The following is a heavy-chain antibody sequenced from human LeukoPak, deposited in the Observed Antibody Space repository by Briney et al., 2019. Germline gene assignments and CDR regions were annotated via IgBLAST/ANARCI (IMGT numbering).Heavy chain of an antibody. V-gene: IGHV4-59*01. Sequence: SETLSLTCTVSGGSISSYYWSWIRQPPGKGLEWIGYIYYSGSTKYNPSLKSRVTISLDTSKTQFSLNLSSVTAADTAVYYCARDLMGIAYRGAFYYWGQGTLVTVSS. J-gene: IGHJ4*02. CDR3: ARDLMGIAYRGAFYY. CDR2: IYYSGST. D-gene: IGHD6-13*01. CDR1: GGSISSYY.